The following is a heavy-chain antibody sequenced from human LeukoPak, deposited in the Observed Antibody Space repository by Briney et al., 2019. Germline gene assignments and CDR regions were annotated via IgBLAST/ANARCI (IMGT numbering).Heavy chain of an antibody. CDR3: ARDKQWELLGGGFDY. CDR1: GFTFSSYS. D-gene: IGHD1-26*01. CDR2: ISSSSSTI. J-gene: IGHJ4*02. V-gene: IGHV3-48*01. Sequence: PGGSLRLSCAASGFTFSSYSINWVRQAPGKGLEWVSYISSSSSTIYYADSVKGRFTISRDNAKNSLYLQMNSLRAEDTAVYYCARDKQWELLGGGFDYWGQGTLVTVSS.